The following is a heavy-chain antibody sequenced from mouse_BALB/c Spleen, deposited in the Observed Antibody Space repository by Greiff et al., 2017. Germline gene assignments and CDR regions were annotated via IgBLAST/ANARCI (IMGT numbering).Heavy chain of an antibody. V-gene: IGHV1-5*01. Sequence: VQLKESGTVLARPGASVKMSCKASGYTFTSYWMHWVKQRPGQGLEWIGAIYPGNSDTSYNQKFKGKAKLTAVTSTSTAYMELSSLTNEDSAVYYCTRRGLIYYDYDGAWFAYWGQGTLVTVSA. J-gene: IGHJ3*01. CDR2: IYPGNSDT. CDR3: TRRGLIYYDYDGAWFAY. D-gene: IGHD2-4*01. CDR1: GYTFTSYW.